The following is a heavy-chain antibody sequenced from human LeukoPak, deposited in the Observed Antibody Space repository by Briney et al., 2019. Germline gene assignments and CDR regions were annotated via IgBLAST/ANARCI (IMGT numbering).Heavy chain of an antibody. D-gene: IGHD3-3*01. CDR1: GGSFSDYA. CDR3: AAIPVFGVVLHQEPV. CDR2: FIPILGTA. J-gene: IGHJ6*04. Sequence: ASVKVSCKASGGSFSDYALNWVRQAPGQGLEWMGVFIPILGTANSTQKFQGRVTITADISTNTAYMELSSLRSEDTAVYFCAAIPVFGVVLHQEPVWGKGTTVTVSS. V-gene: IGHV1-69*10.